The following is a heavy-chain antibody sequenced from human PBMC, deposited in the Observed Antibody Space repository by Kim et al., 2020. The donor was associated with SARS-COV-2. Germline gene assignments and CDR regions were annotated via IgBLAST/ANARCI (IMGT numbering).Heavy chain of an antibody. CDR3: VKAGYTSSWSSYLDY. V-gene: IGHV3-64D*06. CDR1: GFTFSDYP. Sequence: GGSLRLSCSAYGFTFSDYPMHWVRQTPGKGLEYVSAITSNGGNTFYADSVKSRFSISRDNFKNTLYLQMSSVRPEDTAVYYCVKAGYTSSWSSYLDYWGQGTLVTVSS. CDR2: ITSNGGNT. D-gene: IGHD6-13*01. J-gene: IGHJ4*02.